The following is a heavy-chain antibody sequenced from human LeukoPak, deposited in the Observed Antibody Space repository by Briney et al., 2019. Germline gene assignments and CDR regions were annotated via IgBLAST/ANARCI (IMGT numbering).Heavy chain of an antibody. J-gene: IGHJ4*02. CDR1: GGSISSGGYY. D-gene: IGHD4-23*01. V-gene: IGHV4-31*03. CDR2: IYYSGST. Sequence: PSQTLSLTCTVSGGSISSGGYYWSWLRQHPGKGVEWVGYIYYSGSTYYNPSLKSRVTISVDTSKNQFSLKLSSVTAADTAVYYCARVRPYYGGNRYFDYWGQGTLVTVSS. CDR3: ARVRPYYGGNRYFDY.